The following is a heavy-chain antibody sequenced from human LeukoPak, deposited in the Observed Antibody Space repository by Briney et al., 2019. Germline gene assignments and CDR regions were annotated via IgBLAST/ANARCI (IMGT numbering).Heavy chain of an antibody. CDR1: GGSISSYL. Sequence: SETLSLTCTVSGGSISSYLWSWIRQPPGKGMEWIGYIYYSGSTNYNPSLKSRVTILVDTSKNQFSLKVSSVTAADTAVYYCARGQYSGSCFDNWGQGSLVTVSS. V-gene: IGHV4-59*01. D-gene: IGHD1-26*01. J-gene: IGHJ4*02. CDR2: IYYSGST. CDR3: ARGQYSGSCFDN.